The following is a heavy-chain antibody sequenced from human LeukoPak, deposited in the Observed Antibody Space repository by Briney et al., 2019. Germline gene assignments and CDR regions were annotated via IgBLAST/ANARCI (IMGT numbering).Heavy chain of an antibody. Sequence: PGGSLRLSCAASGFTFSSYSMNWVRQAPGKGLEWVSSISSSSSYIYYADSVKGRFTISRDNAKNSLYLQMNSLRAEDTAVYYCARDRVRGLVVRPNWFDPWGREPWSPSPQ. CDR3: ARDRVRGLVVRPNWFDP. D-gene: IGHD2-15*01. V-gene: IGHV3-21*01. CDR2: ISSSSSYI. CDR1: GFTFSSYS. J-gene: IGHJ5*02.